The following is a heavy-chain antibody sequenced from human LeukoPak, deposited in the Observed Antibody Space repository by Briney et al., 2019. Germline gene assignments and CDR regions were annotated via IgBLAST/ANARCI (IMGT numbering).Heavy chain of an antibody. Sequence: GGSLRLSCAASGFTFSSYGMHWVRQAPGKGLEWVSYISSSGRSIYYADSVKGRFTISRDNAKKSLYLQMNSLRAEDTAVYYCARLDSSGFDYWGQGTLVSVSS. J-gene: IGHJ4*02. CDR1: GFTFSSYG. CDR3: ARLDSSGFDY. V-gene: IGHV3-48*04. CDR2: ISSSGRSI. D-gene: IGHD3-22*01.